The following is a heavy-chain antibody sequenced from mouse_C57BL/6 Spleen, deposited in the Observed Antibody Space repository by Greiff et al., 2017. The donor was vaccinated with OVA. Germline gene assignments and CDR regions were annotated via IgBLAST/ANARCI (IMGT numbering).Heavy chain of an antibody. J-gene: IGHJ2*01. Sequence: EVMLVESGGGLVKPGGSLKLSCAASGFTFSDYGMHWVRQAPEKGLEWVAYISSGSSTIYYADTVKGRFTISRDNAKNTLFLQMTSLRSEDTAMYYCARRYGVGGYFDYWGQGTTLTVSS. V-gene: IGHV5-17*01. D-gene: IGHD1-2*01. CDR1: GFTFSDYG. CDR3: ARRYGVGGYFDY. CDR2: ISSGSSTI.